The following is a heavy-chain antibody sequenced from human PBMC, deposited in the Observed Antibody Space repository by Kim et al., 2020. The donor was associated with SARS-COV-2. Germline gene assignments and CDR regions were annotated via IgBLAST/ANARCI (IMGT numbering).Heavy chain of an antibody. CDR2: IWYDGSNK. CDR1: GFTFSSYG. J-gene: IGHJ5*02. CDR3: ARDRNYYDSSGYYYVHNTHWFDP. Sequence: GGSLRLSCAASGFTFSSYGMHWVRQAPGKGLEWVAVIWYDGSNKYYADSVKGRFTISRDNSKNTLYLQMNSLRAEDTAVYYCARDRNYYDSSGYYYVHNTHWFDPWGQGTLVTVSS. D-gene: IGHD3-22*01. V-gene: IGHV3-33*01.